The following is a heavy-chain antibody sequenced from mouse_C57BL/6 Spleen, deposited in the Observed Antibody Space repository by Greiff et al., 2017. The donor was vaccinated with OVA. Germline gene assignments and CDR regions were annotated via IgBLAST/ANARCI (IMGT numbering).Heavy chain of an antibody. V-gene: IGHV1-42*01. CDR3: ANVITTVVSYWYFDV. J-gene: IGHJ1*03. CDR1: GYSFTGYY. CDR2: INPSTGGT. Sequence: VQLKESGPELVKPGASVKISCKASGYSFTGYYMNWVKQSPEKSLEWIGEINPSTGGTTYNQKFKAKATLTVDKSSSTAYMQLKSLTSEDSAVYYCANVITTVVSYWYFDVWGTGTTVTVSS. D-gene: IGHD1-1*01.